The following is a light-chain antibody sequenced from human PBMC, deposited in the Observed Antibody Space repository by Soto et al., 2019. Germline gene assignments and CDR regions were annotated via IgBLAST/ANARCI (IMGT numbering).Light chain of an antibody. CDR3: HQYENWPKT. J-gene: IGKJ1*01. Sequence: EIVMTQSPATLSVSPGGRATLSCRASQSISGALAWYQQKPGQAPRLLIYGASTRATSFPARFSGSGSGTDFTLTISSLQSEDFAVYFCHQYENWPKTFGQGTKVDIK. V-gene: IGKV3-15*01. CDR2: GAS. CDR1: QSISGA.